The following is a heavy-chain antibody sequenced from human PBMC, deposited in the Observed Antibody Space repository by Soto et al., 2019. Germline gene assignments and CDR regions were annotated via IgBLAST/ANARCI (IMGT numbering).Heavy chain of an antibody. CDR1: GYSFITSYH. V-gene: IGHV1-46*01. J-gene: IGHJ3*02. Sequence: GASVMVSCKASGYSFITSYHMHWVRQAPGQGLEWMGIINPTGSMTRYSQKFQGRLTMTRDTSTATDYMELSNLTSEDTAVYFCARDTGYDHDAFDIWGQGTRVTVS. D-gene: IGHD5-12*01. CDR2: INPTGSMT. CDR3: ARDTGYDHDAFDI.